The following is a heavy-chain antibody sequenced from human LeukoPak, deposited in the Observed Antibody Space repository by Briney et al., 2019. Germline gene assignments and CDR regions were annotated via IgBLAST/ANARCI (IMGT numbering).Heavy chain of an antibody. CDR3: ATSNSSGWYRFDY. J-gene: IGHJ4*02. Sequence: GASVKVSCKVSGYTLTELSMHWVRQAPGKGLEWTGGFDPEDGETIYAQKFQGRVTMTEDTSTDTAYMELSSLRSEDTAVYYCATSNSSGWYRFDYWGQGTLVTVSS. CDR2: FDPEDGET. D-gene: IGHD6-19*01. V-gene: IGHV1-24*01. CDR1: GYTLTELS.